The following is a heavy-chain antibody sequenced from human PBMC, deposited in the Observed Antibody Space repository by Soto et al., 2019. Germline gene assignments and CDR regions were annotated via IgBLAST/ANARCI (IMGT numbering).Heavy chain of an antibody. CDR2: IIPIFGTA. D-gene: IGHD3-10*01. J-gene: IGHJ4*02. CDR3: ARSHYGLGTYEYFYYFDY. Sequence: GASVKVSCKASGGTLGSYAFNWVRQAPGQGLEWMGGIIPIFGTAKYAQHFQGRVTITADESTSTVFMELSSLRSADTAVYYCARSHYGLGTYEYFYYFDYWGQGTLVTVSS. CDR1: GGTLGSYA. V-gene: IGHV1-69*13.